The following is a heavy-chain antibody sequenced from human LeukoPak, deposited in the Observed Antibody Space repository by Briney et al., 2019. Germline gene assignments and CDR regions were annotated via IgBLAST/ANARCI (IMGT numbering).Heavy chain of an antibody. CDR2: ISSSSTI. V-gene: IGHV3-48*01. J-gene: IGHJ5*02. Sequence: GGSLRLSCAASGFTFSSYSMNWVRQAPGKGREWVSYISSSSTIYYADSVKGRFTISRDNAKNSLYLQMNSLRAEDTAVYYCARSGDGIYNWFDPWGQGTLVTVSS. D-gene: IGHD1-26*01. CDR3: ARSGDGIYNWFDP. CDR1: GFTFSSYS.